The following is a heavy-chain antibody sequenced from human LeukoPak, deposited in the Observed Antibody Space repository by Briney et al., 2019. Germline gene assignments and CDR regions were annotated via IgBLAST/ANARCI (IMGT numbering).Heavy chain of an antibody. CDR1: GFTFSSYE. D-gene: IGHD6-19*01. Sequence: GGSLRLSCAASGFTFSSYEMNWVRQAPGKGLEWVSYISSSGSTIYYADSVKGRFTISRDNAKNSLYLQMNSPRAEDTAVYYCAREQWLVKSYYYGMYVWGQGTTVTVSS. J-gene: IGHJ6*02. V-gene: IGHV3-48*03. CDR3: AREQWLVKSYYYGMYV. CDR2: ISSSGSTI.